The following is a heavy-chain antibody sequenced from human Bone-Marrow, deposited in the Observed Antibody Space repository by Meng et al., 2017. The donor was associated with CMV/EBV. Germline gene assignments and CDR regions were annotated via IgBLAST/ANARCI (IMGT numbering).Heavy chain of an antibody. V-gene: IGHV3-30*02. Sequence: GESLKISCAASGFTFSSYGMHWVRQAPGKGLEWVAFIRYDGSNKYYADSVKGRFTISRDNSKNTLYLQMNSLRAEDTAVYYCARVVTIFGVVNDYWGQGTLVTVSS. J-gene: IGHJ4*02. CDR2: IRYDGSNK. CDR1: GFTFSSYG. CDR3: ARVVTIFGVVNDY. D-gene: IGHD3-3*01.